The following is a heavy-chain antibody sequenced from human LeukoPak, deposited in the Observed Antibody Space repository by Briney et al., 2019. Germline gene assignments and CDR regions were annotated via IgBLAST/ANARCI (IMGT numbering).Heavy chain of an antibody. Sequence: SETLSLTCTVSGGSISSYYWSWIRQPAGKGLEWIGRIYTSGSTNYNPSLKSRVTISVDKPKNQFSLKLSSVTAADTAVYYCARVGRIAAAGSDPYYFDYWGQGTLVTVSS. D-gene: IGHD6-13*01. J-gene: IGHJ4*02. CDR1: GGSISSYY. CDR2: IYTSGST. V-gene: IGHV4-4*07. CDR3: ARVGRIAAAGSDPYYFDY.